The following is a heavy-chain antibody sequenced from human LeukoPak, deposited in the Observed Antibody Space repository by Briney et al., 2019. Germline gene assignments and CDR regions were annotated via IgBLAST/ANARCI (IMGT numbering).Heavy chain of an antibody. Sequence: AASVKVSCKGSGYTFTSYYMHWVRQAPGQGLEWMGTINPSGGYTSYAQKLQGRVTMTRDTSTSTVYMEMSSLRSEDTALYYCAREGGSSSWYDYWGQGTLVTVSS. CDR2: INPSGGYT. D-gene: IGHD6-13*01. V-gene: IGHV1-46*04. CDR1: GYTFTSYY. J-gene: IGHJ4*02. CDR3: AREGGSSSWYDY.